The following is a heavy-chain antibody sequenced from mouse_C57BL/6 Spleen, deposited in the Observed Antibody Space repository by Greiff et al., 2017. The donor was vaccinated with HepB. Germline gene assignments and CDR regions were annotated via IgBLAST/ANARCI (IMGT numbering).Heavy chain of an antibody. CDR1: GYTFTSYW. Sequence: QVQLQQPGAELVRPGSSVKLSCKASGYTFTSYWMHWVKQRPIQGLEWIGNIDPSDSETHYNQKFKDKATLTVDTSSSTAYMQLSSLTSEDSAVYYCARGGRDYFDYWGQGTTLTVSS. CDR3: ARGGRDYFDY. V-gene: IGHV1-52*01. D-gene: IGHD1-1*02. J-gene: IGHJ2*01. CDR2: IDPSDSET.